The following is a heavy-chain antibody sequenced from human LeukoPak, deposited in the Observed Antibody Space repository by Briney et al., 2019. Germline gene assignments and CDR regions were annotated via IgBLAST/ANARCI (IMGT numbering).Heavy chain of an antibody. J-gene: IGHJ5*02. CDR3: ARPRGSGSYRNWFDP. Sequence: SETLSLTCTVSGGSISSSSYDWGWIRQPPGKGLEWIGSIYYSGSTYYNPSLKSRVTISVDTSKNQFSLKLSSVTAADTAVYYCARPRGSGSYRNWFDPWGQGTLVTVSS. CDR2: IYYSGST. D-gene: IGHD3-10*01. CDR1: GGSISSSSYD. V-gene: IGHV4-39*01.